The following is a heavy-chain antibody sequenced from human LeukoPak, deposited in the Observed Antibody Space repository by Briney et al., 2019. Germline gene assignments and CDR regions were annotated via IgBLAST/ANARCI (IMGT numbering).Heavy chain of an antibody. V-gene: IGHV3-21*01. D-gene: IGHD3-10*01. Sequence: GGSLRLSCAASGFTFSSYSMNWVRQAPGKGLEWVSSISSSSSYIYYADSVKGRFTISRDNAKNSLYLQMNSLRAEDTAVYYCARDAFYGSGLDAFDIWGQGTMVTVSS. CDR3: ARDAFYGSGLDAFDI. J-gene: IGHJ3*02. CDR1: GFTFSSYS. CDR2: ISSSSSYI.